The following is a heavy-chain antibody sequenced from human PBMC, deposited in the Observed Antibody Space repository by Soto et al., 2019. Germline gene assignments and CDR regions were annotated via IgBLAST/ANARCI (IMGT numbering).Heavy chain of an antibody. CDR3: ARETGENWTYEAH. J-gene: IGHJ1*01. CDR2: ITINGNT. D-gene: IGHD1-7*01. CDR1: GAYISDFS. Sequence: KSSETLSLTCRVSGAYISDFSWSWIRQPAGKGLEWIGRITINGNTQKNPSFKSRVTMSIDTSRNHFPLNLQSATAADTALYYCARETGENWTYEAHWGPGTLVTVSS. V-gene: IGHV4-4*07.